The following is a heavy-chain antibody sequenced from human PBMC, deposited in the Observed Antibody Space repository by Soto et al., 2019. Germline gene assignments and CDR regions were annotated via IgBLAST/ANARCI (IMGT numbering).Heavy chain of an antibody. CDR3: ARDWAENTAMAIYYFDY. Sequence: PGGSLRLSCAASGFTFSSYAMHWVRQAPGKGLEWVAVISYDGSNKYYADSVKGRFTISRDNSKNTLYLQMNSLRAEDTAVYYCARDWAENTAMAIYYFDYWGQGTLVTVSS. J-gene: IGHJ4*02. CDR2: ISYDGSNK. V-gene: IGHV3-30-3*01. D-gene: IGHD5-18*01. CDR1: GFTFSSYA.